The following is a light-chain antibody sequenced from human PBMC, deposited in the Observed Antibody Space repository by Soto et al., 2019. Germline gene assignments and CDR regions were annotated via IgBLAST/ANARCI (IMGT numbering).Light chain of an antibody. Sequence: DIQMTQSPSTLSASVGDRVTITCRASQSISSWLAWYQQKPGKAPKLLIYDASSLESGVPTRFSGSGSGTEFTLTISSLQPDDFATYYCQQYNSYLLTFGGGTKVEIK. CDR3: QQYNSYLLT. V-gene: IGKV1-5*01. CDR2: DAS. J-gene: IGKJ4*01. CDR1: QSISSW.